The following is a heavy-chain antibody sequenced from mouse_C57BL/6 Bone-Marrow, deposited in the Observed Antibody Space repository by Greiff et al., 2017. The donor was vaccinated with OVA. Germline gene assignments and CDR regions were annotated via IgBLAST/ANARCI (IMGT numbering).Heavy chain of an antibody. V-gene: IGHV1-64*01. Sequence: QVQLQQSGAELVKPGASVKLSCKASGYTFTSYWMHWVKQRPGQGLEWIGMIHPNSGSTNYNEKFKSKATLTVDKSSSTAYMQLSSLTSEDSAVYYCARLLWLREGAYWGQGTLVTVSA. CDR3: ARLLWLREGAY. CDR2: IHPNSGST. D-gene: IGHD2-2*01. J-gene: IGHJ3*01. CDR1: GYTFTSYW.